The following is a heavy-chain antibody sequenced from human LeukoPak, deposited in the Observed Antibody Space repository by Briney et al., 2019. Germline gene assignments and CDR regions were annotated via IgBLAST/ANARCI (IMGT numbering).Heavy chain of an antibody. D-gene: IGHD6-6*01. CDR2: IIPIFGTA. V-gene: IGHV1-69*06. CDR3: ARGYSSSYDY. Sequence: SVKVSCKASGYTFTGYYMHWVRQAPGQGLEWMGGIIPIFGTANYAQKFQGRVTITADKSTSTAYMELSSLRSEDTAVYYCARGYSSSYDYWGQGTLVTVSS. CDR1: GYTFTGYY. J-gene: IGHJ4*02.